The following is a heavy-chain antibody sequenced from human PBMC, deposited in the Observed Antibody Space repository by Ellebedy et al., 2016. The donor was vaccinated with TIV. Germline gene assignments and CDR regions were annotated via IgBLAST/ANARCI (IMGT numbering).Heavy chain of an antibody. CDR3: ARSIAVAGKAGDY. V-gene: IGHV4-59*01. D-gene: IGHD6-19*01. CDR2: IYYSGST. J-gene: IGHJ4*02. CDR1: GGSISSYY. Sequence: MPSETLSLTCTVSGGSISSYYWSWIRQPPGKGLDWIGYIYYSGSTNYNPSLKSRVSISVDTSKNQFSLKLSSVTAADTAVYYCARSIAVAGKAGDYWGQGTLVTVSS.